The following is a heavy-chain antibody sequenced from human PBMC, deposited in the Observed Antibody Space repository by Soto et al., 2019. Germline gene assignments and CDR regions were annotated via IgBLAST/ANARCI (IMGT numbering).Heavy chain of an antibody. CDR1: GFTFSSYG. Sequence: LRLSCAASGFTFSSYGMHWVRQAPGKGLEWVAVISYDGSNKYYADSVKGRFTISRDNSKNTLYLQMNSLRAEDTAVYYCAKDRPREWLVPDYWGQGTRVTVSS. V-gene: IGHV3-30*18. J-gene: IGHJ4*02. D-gene: IGHD6-19*01. CDR3: AKDRPREWLVPDY. CDR2: ISYDGSNK.